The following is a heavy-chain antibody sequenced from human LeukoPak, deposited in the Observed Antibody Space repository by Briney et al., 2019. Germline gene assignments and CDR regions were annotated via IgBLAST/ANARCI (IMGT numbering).Heavy chain of an antibody. CDR3: ATEGDSGTYSYFQH. V-gene: IGHV3-48*01. CDR2: ISASNATI. J-gene: IGHJ1*01. D-gene: IGHD1-26*01. Sequence: GGSLRLSCAASGFTFSSYSMHWVRQAPGKGLEWVSYISASNATIYYADSVKGRFTISRDNAKNSLYLQMNSLRAEDTAVYYCATEGDSGTYSYFQHWGQGTLVTVS. CDR1: GFTFSSYS.